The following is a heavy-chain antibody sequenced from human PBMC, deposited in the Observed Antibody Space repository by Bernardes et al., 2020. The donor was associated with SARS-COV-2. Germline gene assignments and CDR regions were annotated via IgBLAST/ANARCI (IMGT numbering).Heavy chain of an antibody. Sequence: SETLPLTCTVSGGSISSGGYYWSWIRQHPGKGLEWIGYIYYSGSTYYNPSLKSRVTISVDTSKNQFSLKLSSVTAADTAVYYCARASAITIFGVVSAFDYWGQGTLVTVSS. CDR2: IYYSGST. J-gene: IGHJ4*02. D-gene: IGHD3-3*01. V-gene: IGHV4-31*03. CDR1: GGSISSGGYY. CDR3: ARASAITIFGVVSAFDY.